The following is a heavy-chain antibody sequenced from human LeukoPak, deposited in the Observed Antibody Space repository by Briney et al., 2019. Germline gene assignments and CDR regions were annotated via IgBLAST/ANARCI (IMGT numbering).Heavy chain of an antibody. CDR3: AKGPAAAGNFDY. CDR2: ISGSGGST. CDR1: GFTFSSYG. Sequence: GGTLRLSCAASGFTFSSYGMSWVRQAPGKGLEWVSAISGSGGSTYYADSVKGRFTISRGNSKNTLYLQMNSLRAEDTAVYYCAKGPAAAGNFDYWGQGTLVTVSS. J-gene: IGHJ4*02. D-gene: IGHD6-13*01. V-gene: IGHV3-23*01.